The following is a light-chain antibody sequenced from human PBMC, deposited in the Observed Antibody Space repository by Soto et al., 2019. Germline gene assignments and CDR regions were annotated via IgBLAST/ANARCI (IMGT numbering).Light chain of an antibody. J-gene: IGLJ1*01. Sequence: SVLTQPASVSGSPGQSITISCTGTSSDVGGYNYVSWYQQHPGKAPKLMVYDVSNRPSGASNRFSGSKSGNTASLTISGLQAEDEADYYCSSYTSSSTTVFGTGTKVTVL. CDR1: SSDVGGYNY. CDR3: SSYTSSSTTV. CDR2: DVS. V-gene: IGLV2-14*01.